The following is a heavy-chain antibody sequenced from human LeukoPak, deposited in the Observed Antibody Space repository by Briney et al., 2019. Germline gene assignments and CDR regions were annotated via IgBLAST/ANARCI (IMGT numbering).Heavy chain of an antibody. J-gene: IGHJ4*02. V-gene: IGHV4-31*03. CDR2: VYYSGST. Sequence: PSETLSLTCTVSGGSISSGGYYWSWIRQHPGKGLEWIGYVYYSGSTYYNPSLKSRVTISVDTSKNQFSLKLSSVTAADTAVYYGARGVEKGYNLNYGGQETRVTFSS. CDR1: GGSISSGGYY. D-gene: IGHD5-12*01. CDR3: ARGVEKGYNLNY.